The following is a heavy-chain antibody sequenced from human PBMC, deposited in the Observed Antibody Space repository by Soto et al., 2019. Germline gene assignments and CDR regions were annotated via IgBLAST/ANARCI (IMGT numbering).Heavy chain of an antibody. Sequence: QVQLQESGPGLVKPSETLSLTCTVSGGSISSYYWSWIRQPPGKGLEWIGYIYYSGSTNYNPSLKSRVTLSVDTSMNQFSLKLSSVTAADTAVYYCARFPRGYSYGHFDYWGQGTLVTVSS. CDR2: IYYSGST. CDR3: ARFPRGYSYGHFDY. CDR1: GGSISSYY. J-gene: IGHJ4*02. D-gene: IGHD5-18*01. V-gene: IGHV4-59*01.